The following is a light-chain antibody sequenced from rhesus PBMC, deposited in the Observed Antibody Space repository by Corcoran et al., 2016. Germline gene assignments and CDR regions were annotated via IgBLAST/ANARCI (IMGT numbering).Light chain of an antibody. CDR3: QHGYGTPLT. Sequence: DIQMTQSPSSLSASVGDRVTITCRASENVNNYLNWYPQKPGKTPKLLIYKASTLQSGVPSRFSGSGAGTDYTFTISSLQPDDVATYYCQHGYGTPLTFGGGTKVELK. CDR1: ENVNNY. J-gene: IGKJ4*01. V-gene: IGKV1-74*01. CDR2: KAS.